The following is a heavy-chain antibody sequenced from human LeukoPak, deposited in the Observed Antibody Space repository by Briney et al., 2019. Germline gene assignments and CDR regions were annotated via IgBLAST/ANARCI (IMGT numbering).Heavy chain of an antibody. V-gene: IGHV3-23*01. CDR1: GFTFSSYG. CDR3: AKDTGRFCSGGNCFPN. D-gene: IGHD2-15*01. CDR2: ITGSGGTT. Sequence: GGSLRLSCAASGFTFSSYGMIWVRQAPGKGLEWFSGITGSGGTTYYADSVKGRFTISRDNSKNTLYLQMNSLRVDDTTVYYCAKDTGRFCSGGNCFPNWGQGTQVTVSS. J-gene: IGHJ4*02.